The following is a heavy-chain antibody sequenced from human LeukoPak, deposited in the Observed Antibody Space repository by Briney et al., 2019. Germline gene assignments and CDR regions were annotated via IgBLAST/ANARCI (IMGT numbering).Heavy chain of an antibody. D-gene: IGHD1-1*01. CDR3: ARDRGTWNDDGFDY. J-gene: IGHJ4*02. CDR2: IHYSGST. CDR1: GGSISSYY. V-gene: IGHV4-59*12. Sequence: SETLSLTCTVSGGSISSYYWSWIRQPPGKGLEWIGYIHYSGSTHYNPSLKSRVTISVDTSKNQVSLKLRSVTAADTAVYYCARDRGTWNDDGFDYWGQGTLVTVSS.